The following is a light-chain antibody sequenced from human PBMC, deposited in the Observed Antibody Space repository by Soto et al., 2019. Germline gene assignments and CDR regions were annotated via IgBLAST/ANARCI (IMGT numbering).Light chain of an antibody. CDR1: SSDVGGYNF. CDR3: SSYTSISTYV. V-gene: IGLV2-14*01. J-gene: IGLJ1*01. CDR2: DVT. Sequence: QCVRTQPASGSGAPGQASTISCTGASSDVGGYNFVSWYQQHPDKAPKLMIYDVTNRPSGVSNRFSGSKSGNTASLTISGLQAEDEADYYCSSYTSISTYVFGTGTKVTVL.